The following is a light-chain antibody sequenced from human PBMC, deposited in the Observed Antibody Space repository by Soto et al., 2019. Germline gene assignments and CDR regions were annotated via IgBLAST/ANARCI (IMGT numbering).Light chain of an antibody. CDR3: QQYDNWPPWT. V-gene: IGKV3-15*01. CDR2: GAS. Sequence: EIVMTQSPATLFVSPGERATLSCRASKSVSTNLAWYHQKPGQAPRLLIYGASTRATGIPARFSGSGSGTEFTLTISSLQSEDFAVYYCQQYDNWPPWTFGQGTKVEVK. J-gene: IGKJ1*01. CDR1: KSVSTN.